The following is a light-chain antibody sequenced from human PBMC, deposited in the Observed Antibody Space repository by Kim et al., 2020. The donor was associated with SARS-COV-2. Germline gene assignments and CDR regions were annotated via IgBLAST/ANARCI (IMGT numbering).Light chain of an antibody. J-gene: IGKJ4*01. CDR3: QQRYSWPLT. V-gene: IGKV3-11*01. Sequence: EIVLTQSPATLSLSLGERATLSCRASQSVSIYLAWYQQKPGQAPRLLISDASNRATGIPARFSGSGSGTDFTLTINSLEPEDFAVYYCQQRYSWPLTFGGGTKVDIE. CDR2: DAS. CDR1: QSVSIY.